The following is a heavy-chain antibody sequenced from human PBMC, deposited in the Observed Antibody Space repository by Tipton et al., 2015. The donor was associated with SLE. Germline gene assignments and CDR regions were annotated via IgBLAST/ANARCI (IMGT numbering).Heavy chain of an antibody. V-gene: IGHV4-34*01. CDR3: ARNAAYYDSSGWLYYFDY. D-gene: IGHD3-22*01. J-gene: IGHJ4*02. CDR2: INHSGST. CDR1: GGSFSGYY. Sequence: TLSLTCAVYGGSFSGYYWSWIRQPPGKGLEWIGEINHSGSTNYNPSLKSRVTISVDTSKNQFSLKLSSVTAADTAVYYCARNAAYYDSSGWLYYFDYWGQGTPVTVSS.